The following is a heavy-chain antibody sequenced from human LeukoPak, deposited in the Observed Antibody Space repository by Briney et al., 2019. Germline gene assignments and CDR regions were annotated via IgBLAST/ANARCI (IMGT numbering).Heavy chain of an antibody. D-gene: IGHD2-21*02. Sequence: GGSLRLSCAASGFTFSSYWMSWVRQAPGKGLEWVANIKQDGSEKYYVDSVKGRFTISRDNAKNSLYLQMNSLRAEDTAVYYCAKVPYCGGDCYPTYYYYYMDVWGKGTTVTISS. CDR3: AKVPYCGGDCYPTYYYYYMDV. J-gene: IGHJ6*03. CDR2: IKQDGSEK. CDR1: GFTFSSYW. V-gene: IGHV3-7*03.